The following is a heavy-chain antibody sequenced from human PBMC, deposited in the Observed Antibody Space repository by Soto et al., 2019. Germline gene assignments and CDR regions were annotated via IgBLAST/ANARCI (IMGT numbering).Heavy chain of an antibody. CDR2: IHSDGSST. V-gene: IGHV3-74*01. J-gene: IGHJ3*01. CDR3: ARGDRGAFDL. D-gene: IGHD1-26*01. CDR1: GFTFSYYW. Sequence: EVQLVESGGGLVRPGGSLRLSCAASGFTFSYYWMHWVRQAPGKGLVWVSRIHSDGSSTTYADFVKGRFIISRDNARNTVDLQMTRVRVEDTAVYYSARGDRGAFDLWGQGAVVTFSS.